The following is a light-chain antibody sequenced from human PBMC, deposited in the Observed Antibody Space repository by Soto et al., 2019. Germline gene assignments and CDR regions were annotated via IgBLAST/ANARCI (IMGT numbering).Light chain of an antibody. CDR1: SSNIGSNT. J-gene: IGLJ1*01. CDR2: NNN. CDR3: AAWDDSLNCLV. V-gene: IGLV1-44*01. Sequence: QSVLTQPPSASGTPGQRVTISCSGSSSNIGSNTVNWYQQLPGTAPKLLIYNNNQQPSVVPDLFSGTKSGTSSSLAIGGLQAEEEDYYYCAAWDDSLNCLVFGTGTKVTVL.